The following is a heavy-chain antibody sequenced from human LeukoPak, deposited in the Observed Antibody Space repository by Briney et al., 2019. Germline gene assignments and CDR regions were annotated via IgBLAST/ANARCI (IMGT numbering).Heavy chain of an antibody. Sequence: SETLSLTCTVSGGSISSGGYYWSWIRQHPGKGLEWIGYIYYSGSTYYNPSLKSRVTISVDTSKNQFSLKLSSVTAADTAVYYRARAWPGSAENWFDPWGQGTLVTVSS. CDR1: GGSISSGGYY. V-gene: IGHV4-31*03. J-gene: IGHJ5*02. CDR2: IYYSGST. D-gene: IGHD2-15*01. CDR3: ARAWPGSAENWFDP.